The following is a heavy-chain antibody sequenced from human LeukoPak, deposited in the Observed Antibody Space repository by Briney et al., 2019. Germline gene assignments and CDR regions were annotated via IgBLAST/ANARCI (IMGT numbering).Heavy chain of an antibody. D-gene: IGHD3-22*01. CDR1: GFTFSSYA. Sequence: PGGSLRLSCAASGFTFSSYAMHWVRQAPGKGLEWVAVISYDGSNKYYADSVKGRFTISRDNSKNTLYLQMNSLRAEDTAVYYCAKDVDYYDSSAPWDYWGQGTLVTVSS. CDR3: AKDVDYYDSSAPWDY. V-gene: IGHV3-30-3*02. J-gene: IGHJ4*02. CDR2: ISYDGSNK.